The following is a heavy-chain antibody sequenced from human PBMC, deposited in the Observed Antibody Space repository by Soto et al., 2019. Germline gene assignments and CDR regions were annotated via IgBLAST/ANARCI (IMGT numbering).Heavy chain of an antibody. CDR1: GGSISSSSYY. V-gene: IGHV4-39*01. Sequence: SETLSLTCTVSGGSISSSSYYWGWIRQPPGKGLEWIGSIYYSGSTYYNPSLKSRVTISVDTSKNQFSLKLSSVTAADTAVYYCARRASMVNPYYYDSSGYQEYFQHWGQGTLVTVSS. CDR2: IYYSGST. J-gene: IGHJ1*01. CDR3: ARRASMVNPYYYDSSGYQEYFQH. D-gene: IGHD3-22*01.